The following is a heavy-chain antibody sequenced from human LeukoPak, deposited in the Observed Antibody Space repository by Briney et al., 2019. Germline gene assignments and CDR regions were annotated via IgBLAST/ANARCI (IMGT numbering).Heavy chain of an antibody. Sequence: PGGSLRLSCAASGFTFSTYVMTWVRQAPGKGLEWVSSISTSTSYIYYADSVKGRFTISRDNAKNSLYLQMNSLRAEDTAVYYCAREDCSSTSCYIPLNYYYYYMDVWGKGTTVTVSS. CDR1: GFTFSTYV. V-gene: IGHV3-21*01. J-gene: IGHJ6*03. CDR3: AREDCSSTSCYIPLNYYYYYMDV. D-gene: IGHD2-2*02. CDR2: ISTSTSYI.